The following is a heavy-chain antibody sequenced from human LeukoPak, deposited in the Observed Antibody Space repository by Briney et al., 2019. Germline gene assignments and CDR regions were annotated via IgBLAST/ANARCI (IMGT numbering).Heavy chain of an antibody. D-gene: IGHD1-26*01. J-gene: IGHJ4*02. CDR2: TRNKANRYST. V-gene: IGHV3-72*01. Sequence: GGSLRLSCAASGFTFSDHHMDWVRQAPGKGLEWVGRTRNKANRYSTEYAASVKGRFTISRDDSKNSLYLQMNSLKTEDTAVYYCARSPVGTTPFGYWGQGTLVTVSS. CDR1: GFTFSDHH. CDR3: ARSPVGTTPFGY.